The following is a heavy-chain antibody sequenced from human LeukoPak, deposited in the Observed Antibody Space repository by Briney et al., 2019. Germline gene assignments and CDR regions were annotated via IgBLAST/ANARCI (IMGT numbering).Heavy chain of an antibody. J-gene: IGHJ2*01. Sequence: GGSLRLSCAASGFTFSDYYMSWIRQAPGKGLEWVSYISGSASTIYYADSVKGRFTISRDNAKKSLYLQMNSLRAEDTAVYYCARGGNHGDYWYFDLWGRGTLVTVSS. CDR2: ISGSASTI. CDR3: ARGGNHGDYWYFDL. V-gene: IGHV3-11*04. CDR1: GFTFSDYY. D-gene: IGHD4-17*01.